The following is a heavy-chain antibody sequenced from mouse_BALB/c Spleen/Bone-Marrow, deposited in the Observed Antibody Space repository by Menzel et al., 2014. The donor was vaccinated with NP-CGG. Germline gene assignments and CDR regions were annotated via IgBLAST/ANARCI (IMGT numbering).Heavy chain of an antibody. CDR2: ISSGSSTI. CDR3: ARDVPLYDVGYFDY. CDR1: GFTFSSFG. D-gene: IGHD2-14*01. Sequence: EVQRVESGGGLVQPGGSRKLSCAAPGFTFSSFGMHWVRQAPEKGLEWVAYISSGSSTIYYADTVKGRSTISRDNPKNTLFLQMTSLRSEDTAMYYCARDVPLYDVGYFDYWGQGTTLTVSS. V-gene: IGHV5-17*02. J-gene: IGHJ2*01.